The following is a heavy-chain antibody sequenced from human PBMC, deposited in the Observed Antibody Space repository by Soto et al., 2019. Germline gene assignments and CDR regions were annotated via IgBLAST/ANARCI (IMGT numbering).Heavy chain of an antibody. CDR1: GFTFSSYA. D-gene: IGHD6-6*01. V-gene: IGHV3-30-3*01. CDR3: ARGRQQLVRTHAFDI. J-gene: IGHJ3*02. Sequence: GGSLRLSCAASGFTFSSYAMHWVRQAPGKGLEWVAVISYDGSNKYYADSVKGRFTISRDNSKNTLYLQMNSLRAEDTAVYYCARGRQQLVRTHAFDIWGQGTMVTVSS. CDR2: ISYDGSNK.